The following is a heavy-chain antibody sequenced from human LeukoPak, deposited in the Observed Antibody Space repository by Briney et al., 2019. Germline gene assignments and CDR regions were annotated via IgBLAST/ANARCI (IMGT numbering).Heavy chain of an antibody. CDR2: IYSGGST. V-gene: IGHV3-66*01. CDR3: ARSYSSAHAFDI. J-gene: IGHJ3*02. D-gene: IGHD6-19*01. Sequence: GGSLRLSCAASGFTVSSNYMSWVRQAPGKGLEWVSVIYSGGSTYYADSVKGRFTISRDNSKNTLYLQMNSLRAEGTAVYYCARSYSSAHAFDIWGQGTMVTVSS. CDR1: GFTVSSNY.